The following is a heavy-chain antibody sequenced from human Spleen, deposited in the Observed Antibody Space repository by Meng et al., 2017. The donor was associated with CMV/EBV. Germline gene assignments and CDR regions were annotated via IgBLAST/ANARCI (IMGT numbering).Heavy chain of an antibody. J-gene: IGHJ4*02. V-gene: IGHV3-21*04. D-gene: IGHD1-26*01. CDR1: GFTFSSYS. CDR3: VKADSVGATSPFDY. CDR2: ISSSSSYI. Sequence: GESLKISCAASGFTFSSYSMNWVRQAPGKGLEWVSSISSSSSYIYYADSVKGRFTISRDNSKNTLYLQMNSLTVEDTAVYYCVKADSVGATSPFDYWGQGTLVTVSS.